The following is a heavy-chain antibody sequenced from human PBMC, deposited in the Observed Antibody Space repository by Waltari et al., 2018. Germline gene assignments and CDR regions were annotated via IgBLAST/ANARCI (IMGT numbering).Heavy chain of an antibody. J-gene: IGHJ4*02. D-gene: IGHD5-12*01. CDR2: IIPSFGTA. V-gene: IGHV1-69*01. CDR3: ARGGMDGYNHSQDLDY. CDR1: GGTFSSYA. Sequence: QVQLVQSGAEVKKPGSSVKVSCKASGGTFSSYAISWVRQAPGQGLEWMGGIIPSFGTANDAQKFQDRVTSTADESTSTAYRELSSLRSEDTAVYYCARGGMDGYNHSQDLDYWGQGTLVTVSS.